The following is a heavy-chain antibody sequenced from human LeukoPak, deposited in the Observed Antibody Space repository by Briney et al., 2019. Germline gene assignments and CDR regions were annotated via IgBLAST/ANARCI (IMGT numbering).Heavy chain of an antibody. CDR1: GFTFSSYA. CDR3: ARGGVVVPAAILY. D-gene: IGHD2-2*01. J-gene: IGHJ4*02. V-gene: IGHV3-30*04. CDR2: ISYDGSNK. Sequence: AGGSLRLSCAASGFTFSSYAMHWVRQAPGKGLEWVAVISYDGSNKYYADSVKGRFTISRDNSKNTLYLQMNSLRAEDTAVYYCARGGVVVPAAILYWGQGTLVTVSP.